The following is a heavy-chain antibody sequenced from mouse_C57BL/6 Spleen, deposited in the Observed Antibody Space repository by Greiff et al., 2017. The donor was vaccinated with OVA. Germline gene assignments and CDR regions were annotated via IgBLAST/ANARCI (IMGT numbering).Heavy chain of an antibody. Sequence: QVQLQQSGPGLVQPSQCLYITCTVSGFSLTSYGVHWVRQSPGKGLEWLGVIWSGGSTDYNAAFISRLSISKDNSKSQVFFKMNSLQADDTAIYYCARPSNRSYWYFDVWGTGTTVTVSS. D-gene: IGHD4-1*01. J-gene: IGHJ1*03. CDR2: IWSGGST. CDR1: GFSLTSYG. V-gene: IGHV2-2*01. CDR3: ARPSNRSYWYFDV.